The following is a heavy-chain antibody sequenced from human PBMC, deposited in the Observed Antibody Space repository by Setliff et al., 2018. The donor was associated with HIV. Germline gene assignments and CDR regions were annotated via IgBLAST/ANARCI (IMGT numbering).Heavy chain of an antibody. CDR2: IIPMFDTP. Sequence: GASVKVSCKSSGGTFSSYAISWVRQAPGQGLEWMGGIIPMFDTPNYAQKFLGRATITADESTGTAYMKLDSLTPEDTAVYYCATTPPHTFWYFDLWGRGTLVTVSS. J-gene: IGHJ2*01. CDR3: ATTPPHTFWYFDL. CDR1: GGTFSSYA. V-gene: IGHV1-69*13.